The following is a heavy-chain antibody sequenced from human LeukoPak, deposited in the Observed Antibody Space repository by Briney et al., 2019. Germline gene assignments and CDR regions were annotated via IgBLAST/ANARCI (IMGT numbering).Heavy chain of an antibody. J-gene: IGHJ5*02. CDR3: ARDFISGQLVPGWLDP. D-gene: IGHD6-6*01. CDR2: ISSTSSHI. CDR1: GFTFSTYS. Sequence: GGSLRLSCAASGFTFSTYSMNWVRQAPGKGLEWVSYISSTSSHIYYADSVQGRFSISRDNAKNSVFLQMNSLRDEDTAVYYCARDFISGQLVPGWLDPWGQGTLVTVSS. V-gene: IGHV3-48*02.